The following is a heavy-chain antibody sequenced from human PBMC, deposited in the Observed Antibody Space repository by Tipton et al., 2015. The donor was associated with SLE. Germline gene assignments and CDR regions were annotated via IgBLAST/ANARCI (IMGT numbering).Heavy chain of an antibody. D-gene: IGHD3-3*01. J-gene: IGHJ4*02. CDR3: ARGGYDFWSGPGNY. V-gene: IGHV4-34*01. CDR1: GASFSDYF. Sequence: TLSLTCAVSGASFSDYFWTWIRQSPGKGLEWIGEINHSRSTYYNPSLKSRVTISLDTSKNQFSLKLRSVTAADTAVYYCARGGYDFWSGPGNYWGQGTLVTVSS. CDR2: INHSRST.